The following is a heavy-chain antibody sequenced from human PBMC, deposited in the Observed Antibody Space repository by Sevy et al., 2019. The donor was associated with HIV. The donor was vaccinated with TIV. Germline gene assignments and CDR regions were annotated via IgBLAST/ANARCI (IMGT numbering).Heavy chain of an antibody. CDR2: INPSGGST. Sequence: ASVKVSCKASGYTFTSYYMHWVRQAPGQGLEWMGIINPSGGSTSYAQKFQGRVTMTRDTSTSTVYMELSSLRSEDTAVYDCAREGELESVPAAEDYYYDGMDVWGQRTTVTVSS. J-gene: IGHJ6*02. D-gene: IGHD2-2*01. CDR1: GYTFTSYY. V-gene: IGHV1-46*03. CDR3: AREGELESVPAAEDYYYDGMDV.